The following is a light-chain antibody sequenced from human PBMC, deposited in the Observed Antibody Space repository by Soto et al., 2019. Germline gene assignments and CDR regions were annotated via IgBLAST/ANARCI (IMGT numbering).Light chain of an antibody. CDR2: GNS. J-gene: IGLJ1*01. Sequence: QSVLTQPPSVSGAPGQRVTISCTGSSSNIGAGYDVHWYQQLPGTAPKLLIYGNSNRPSGVLDRFSGSKSGTSASLAITGLQAEDEADYYCQSYDSSLYVFGTGTKVTVL. V-gene: IGLV1-40*01. CDR1: SSNIGAGYD. CDR3: QSYDSSLYV.